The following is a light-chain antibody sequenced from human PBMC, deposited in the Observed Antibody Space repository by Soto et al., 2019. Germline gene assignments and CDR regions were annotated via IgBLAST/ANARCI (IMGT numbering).Light chain of an antibody. V-gene: IGKV3-20*01. CDR3: QQYGTSPWK. Sequence: EVALTQSPVTLSLSPGARATLSCSASQTIANNYLTWYQQKPGQAPRVLIYDASIRATGIPDRISGSGSGTDFTLTISRLEPEDSAVYYCQQYGTSPWKFGQGTKVDIK. CDR1: QTIANNY. J-gene: IGKJ1*01. CDR2: DAS.